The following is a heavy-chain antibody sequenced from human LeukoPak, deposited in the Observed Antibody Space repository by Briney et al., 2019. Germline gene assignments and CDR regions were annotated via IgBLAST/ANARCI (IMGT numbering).Heavy chain of an antibody. V-gene: IGHV3-53*01. CDR2: MHSDGNT. J-gene: IGHJ3*02. CDR1: GFTVSDNY. CDR3: TRVGDSNKQKNDAFDI. Sequence: GGSLRLSCAASGFTVSDNYMNWVRQAPGKGLEWVSIMHSDGNTYYADSVKGRFTITRDNAKNSLFLQMDTLRAEDTALYYCTRVGDSNKQKNDAFDIWGQGTMVTVSS. D-gene: IGHD4-11*01.